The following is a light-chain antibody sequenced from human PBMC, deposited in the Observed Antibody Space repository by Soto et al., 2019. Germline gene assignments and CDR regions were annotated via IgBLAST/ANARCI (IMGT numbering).Light chain of an antibody. J-gene: IGLJ3*02. CDR3: QTWGTARV. V-gene: IGLV4-69*01. Sequence: QTVVTQSPSASASLGASVKLTCTLSSGHSSYAIAWHQQQPEKGPRYLMKLNSDGSHSKGDGIPDRFSGSSSGAERYLTISSLQSEDEADYYCQTWGTARVFGGGTQLTVL. CDR1: SGHSSYA. CDR2: LNSDGSH.